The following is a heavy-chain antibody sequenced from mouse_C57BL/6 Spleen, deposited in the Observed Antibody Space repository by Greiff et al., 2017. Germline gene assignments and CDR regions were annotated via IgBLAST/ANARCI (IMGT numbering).Heavy chain of an antibody. V-gene: IGHV1-55*01. Sequence: QVQLQQPGAELVKPGASVKMSCKASGYTFTSYWITWVKQRPGQGLEWIGDIYPGSGSTNYNEKFKSKATLTVDTSSSTAYMQLSSLTSEDSAVYYCARYYYGSRKLDYWGQGTTLTVSS. J-gene: IGHJ2*01. CDR2: IYPGSGST. CDR1: GYTFTSYW. CDR3: ARYYYGSRKLDY. D-gene: IGHD1-1*01.